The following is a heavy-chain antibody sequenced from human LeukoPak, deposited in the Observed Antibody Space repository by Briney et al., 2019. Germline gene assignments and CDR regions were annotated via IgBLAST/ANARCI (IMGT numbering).Heavy chain of an antibody. Sequence: SETLSLTCAVYGGSFSGYYWSWIRQPPGKGLEWIGEINHSGSTNYNPSLKSRVTISVDTSKNQFSLKLSSVTAADTAVYYCARGGGNGGGWVGHIYYMDVWGKRTTVTVS. CDR2: INHSGST. V-gene: IGHV4-34*01. D-gene: IGHD4-23*01. J-gene: IGHJ6*03. CDR1: GGSFSGYY. CDR3: ARGGGNGGGWVGHIYYMDV.